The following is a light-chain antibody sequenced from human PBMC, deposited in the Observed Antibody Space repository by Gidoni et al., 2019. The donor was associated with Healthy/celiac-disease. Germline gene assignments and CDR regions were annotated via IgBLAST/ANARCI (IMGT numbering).Light chain of an antibody. CDR3: QQSYSTPRT. V-gene: IGKV1-39*01. CDR1: KSISSY. J-gene: IGKJ3*01. Sequence: IHMTHSLSSMSASVGDRVTITCRASKSISSYLNGYQQKTGNAPNHLIYAASSLQSGVPSRFSGSGSGTDLTLTISSMQPEDFATYGCQQSYSTPRTFGPXTKVDIK. CDR2: AAS.